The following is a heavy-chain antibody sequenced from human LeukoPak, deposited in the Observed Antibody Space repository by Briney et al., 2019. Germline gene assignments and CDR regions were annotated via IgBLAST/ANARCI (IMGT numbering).Heavy chain of an antibody. V-gene: IGHV3-23*01. CDR3: AKTGYSSSWFDY. J-gene: IGHJ4*02. Sequence: GGSLRLSCAASGLTFSSYAMSWVRQAPGKGLDWVSAISASGGHTYYADSVKGRFTISRDNSKNTLYLQMNSLRAEDTAVYYCAKTGYSSSWFDYWGQGTLVTVSS. D-gene: IGHD6-13*01. CDR2: ISASGGHT. CDR1: GLTFSSYA.